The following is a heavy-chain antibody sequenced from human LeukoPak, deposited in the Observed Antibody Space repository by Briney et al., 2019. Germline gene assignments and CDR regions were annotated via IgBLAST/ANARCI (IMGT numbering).Heavy chain of an antibody. CDR1: GYPFSNYG. V-gene: IGHV1-18*01. CDR3: ARDFWVRHSAPAPKDL. Sequence: ASVKVSCKASGYPFSNYGISWVRQAPGQGLEWMGWISSYSGKTKYAQRFQGRVIMTTDTSTSTAYKELRSLRSDDTAVFYCARDFWVRHSAPAPKDLWGQGTLVTVSS. CDR2: ISSYSGKT. D-gene: IGHD2-2*01. J-gene: IGHJ5*02.